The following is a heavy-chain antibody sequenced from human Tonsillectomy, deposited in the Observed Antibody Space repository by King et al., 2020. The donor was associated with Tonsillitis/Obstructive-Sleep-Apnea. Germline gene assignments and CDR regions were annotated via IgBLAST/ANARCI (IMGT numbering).Heavy chain of an antibody. J-gene: IGHJ4*02. Sequence: VQLQESGPGLVKPSQTLSLTCTVSGGSLSSGGYYWSWIRQHPGKGLEWIGDIYYSGSTYYNPALKSRVTISLETSKNQFSLKLGSVTAADTAGYYCAREGRYYYDSSGYYQYYFDYWGQGTLVTVSS. V-gene: IGHV4-31*03. CDR2: IYYSGST. CDR1: GGSLSSGGYY. D-gene: IGHD3-22*01. CDR3: AREGRYYYDSSGYYQYYFDY.